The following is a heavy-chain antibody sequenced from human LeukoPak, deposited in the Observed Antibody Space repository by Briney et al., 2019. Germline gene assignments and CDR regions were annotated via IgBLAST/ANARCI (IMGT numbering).Heavy chain of an antibody. CDR1: GYTFTIYG. CDR2: ISAYNGNT. CDR3: AREEAYCGGDCYSDDAFDI. V-gene: IGHV1-18*01. D-gene: IGHD2-21*02. J-gene: IGHJ3*02. Sequence: ASVKVSCKASGYTFTIYGISWVRQAPGQGLEWMGWISAYNGNTNYAQKLQGRVTMTTDTSTSTAYMELRSLRSDDTAVYYCAREEAYCGGDCYSDDAFDIWGQGTVVTVSS.